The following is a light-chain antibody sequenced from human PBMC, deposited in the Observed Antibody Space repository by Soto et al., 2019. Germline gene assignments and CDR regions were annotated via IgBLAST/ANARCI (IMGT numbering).Light chain of an antibody. CDR1: SSDIGGYNY. V-gene: IGLV2-14*03. CDR3: ASYASSNTVL. Sequence: QSALTQPASVSGSPGQSITISCTGTSSDIGGYNYVSWYQQHPGKAPKLMIYDVTYRPSGVSNRFSASKSGNTASLTISWLQAEDEADYYCASYASSNTVLFGGGTKVTVL. J-gene: IGLJ2*01. CDR2: DVT.